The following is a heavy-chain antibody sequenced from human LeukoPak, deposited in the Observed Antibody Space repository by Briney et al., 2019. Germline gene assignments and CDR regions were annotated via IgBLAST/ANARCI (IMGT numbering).Heavy chain of an antibody. V-gene: IGHV5-10-1*01. J-gene: IGHJ6*04. CDR1: GYSFTSYW. Sequence: GESLKISCKGSGYSFTSYWISWVRQMPGKGLEWMGRIDPSDSYTNYSPSFQGHVTISADKSISTAYLQWSSLKASDTAMYYCARFYSDYLNYYLGMDVWGKGTTVTVSP. CDR2: IDPSDSYT. D-gene: IGHD4-11*01. CDR3: ARFYSDYLNYYLGMDV.